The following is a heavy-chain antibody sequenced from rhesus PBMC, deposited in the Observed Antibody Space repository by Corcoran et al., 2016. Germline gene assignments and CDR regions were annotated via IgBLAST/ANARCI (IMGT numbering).Heavy chain of an antibody. J-gene: IGHJ6*01. CDR2: ISYSGST. Sequence: QLQLQESGPGLVKPSETLSLTCAVSGYSISSGYGWSWIRQPPGKVLEWIWYISYSGSTSYNPSLKSRVTISRDTSKNHFSLKLSSVTAADTAVYYCARDGSYGLDSWGQGVFVTVSS. CDR3: ARDGSYGLDS. D-gene: IGHD1-44*02. CDR1: GYSISSGYG. V-gene: IGHV4-122*02.